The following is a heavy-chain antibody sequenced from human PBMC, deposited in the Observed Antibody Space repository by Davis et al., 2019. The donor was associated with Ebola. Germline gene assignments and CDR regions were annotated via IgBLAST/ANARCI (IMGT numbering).Heavy chain of an antibody. CDR1: GGSFSGYY. J-gene: IGHJ4*02. CDR3: AYDFWSGYYRY. V-gene: IGHV4-34*01. Sequence: GSLRLSCAVYGGSFSGYYWTWIRQPPGKGLEWIGEINHSGSTNYNPSLKSRVTISVDTSKNQFSLKLSSVTAADTAVYYCAYDFWSGYYRYWGQGTLVTVSS. D-gene: IGHD3-3*01. CDR2: INHSGST.